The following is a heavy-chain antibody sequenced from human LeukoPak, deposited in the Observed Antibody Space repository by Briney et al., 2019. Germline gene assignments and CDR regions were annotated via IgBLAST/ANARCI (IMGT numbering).Heavy chain of an antibody. CDR3: AREGSGYDPFYYFDY. CDR2: INPNSGGT. V-gene: IGHV1-2*02. D-gene: IGHD5-12*01. CDR1: GYTFTGYY. Sequence: GASVKVSYKASGYTFTGYYMHWVRQAPGQGLEWMGWINPNSGGTNYAQKFQGRVTMTRDTSISTAYMELSRLRSDDTAVYYCAREGSGYDPFYYFDYWGQGTLVTASS. J-gene: IGHJ4*02.